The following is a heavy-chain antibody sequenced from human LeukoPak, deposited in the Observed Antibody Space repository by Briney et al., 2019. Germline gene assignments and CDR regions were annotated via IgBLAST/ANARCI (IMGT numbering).Heavy chain of an antibody. J-gene: IGHJ4*02. CDR2: ISYDGSDK. CDR1: GFTFSSYG. V-gene: IGHV3-30*18. Sequence: QPGGSLRLSCAASGFTFSSYGMHWVRQAPGKGLEWVAVISYDGSDKYYADSVKGRFTISRDNSKNTLYLQMNSLRAEDTAVYYCAKHSGSYQTAFGYWGQGTLVAVSS. D-gene: IGHD1-26*01. CDR3: AKHSGSYQTAFGY.